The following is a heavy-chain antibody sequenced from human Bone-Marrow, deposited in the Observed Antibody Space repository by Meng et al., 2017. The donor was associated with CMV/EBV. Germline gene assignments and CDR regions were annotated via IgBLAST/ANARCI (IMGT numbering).Heavy chain of an antibody. D-gene: IGHD3-3*01. Sequence: SVKVSCKASGYTFTSYYMHWVRQAPGQGLEWMGGIIPILGIANYAQKFQGRVTITADKSTSTAYMELSSLRSEDTAVYYCARGPPGWRNYDLSDWGQGTLVTVSS. CDR3: ARGPPGWRNYDLSD. V-gene: IGHV1-69*10. CDR1: GYTFTSYY. CDR2: IIPILGIA. J-gene: IGHJ4*02.